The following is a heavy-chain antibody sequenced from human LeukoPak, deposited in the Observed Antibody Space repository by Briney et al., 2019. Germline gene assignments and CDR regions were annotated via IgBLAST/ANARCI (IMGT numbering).Heavy chain of an antibody. CDR3: ARAHSSSWEY. CDR2: ISGSGGSI. J-gene: IGHJ4*02. CDR1: GITLSNYA. D-gene: IGHD6-13*01. Sequence: GGSLRLSCGTSGITLSNYAMTWVRQAPGKGLEWVSGISGSGGSIYYADSVKGRFTISRDNSKNTLYLEMNSLRAEDTAVYFCARAHSSSWEYWGQGALVTVSS. V-gene: IGHV3-23*01.